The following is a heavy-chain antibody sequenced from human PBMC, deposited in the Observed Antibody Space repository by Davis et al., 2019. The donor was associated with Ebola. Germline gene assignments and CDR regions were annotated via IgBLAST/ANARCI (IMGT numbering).Heavy chain of an antibody. CDR3: ARDQTFGLRTPY. CDR2: IIPIFGTA. CDR1: GGTFSSYA. D-gene: IGHD3-10*01. J-gene: IGHJ4*02. V-gene: IGHV1-69*13. Sequence: SVKVSCKASGGTFSSYAISWVRQAPGQGLEWMGGIIPIFGTANYAQKFQGRVTITADESTSTAYMELSSLRSEDTAVYYCARDQTFGLRTPYWGQGTLVTVSS.